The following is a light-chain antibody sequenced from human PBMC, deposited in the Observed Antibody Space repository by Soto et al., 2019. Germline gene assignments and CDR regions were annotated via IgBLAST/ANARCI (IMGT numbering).Light chain of an antibody. J-gene: IGKJ4*01. CDR3: QQYGSSPRT. CDR2: DTS. CDR1: QSVSSNY. V-gene: IGKV3-20*01. Sequence: EIVLTQSPGTLSLSPGERAILSCRASQSVSSNYLAWYQRKPGQAPRLLIYDTSSRATGVPDRFSGSGSGTDFTLTISRLEPEDFAVFYCQQYGSSPRTFGGGTKVDIK.